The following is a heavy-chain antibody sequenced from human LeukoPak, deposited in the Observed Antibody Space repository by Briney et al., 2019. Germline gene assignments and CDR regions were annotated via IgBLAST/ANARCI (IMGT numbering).Heavy chain of an antibody. J-gene: IGHJ6*02. Sequence: ASVKVSCKASGYTFTSYDINWVRQATGQGLEWMGWMNPNSGNTGYARKFQGRVTMTRNTSISTAYMELSSLRSEDTAVYYCARDYGDYVDYYYGMDVWGQGTTVTVSS. CDR1: GYTFTSYD. CDR2: MNPNSGNT. V-gene: IGHV1-8*02. D-gene: IGHD4-17*01. CDR3: ARDYGDYVDYYYGMDV.